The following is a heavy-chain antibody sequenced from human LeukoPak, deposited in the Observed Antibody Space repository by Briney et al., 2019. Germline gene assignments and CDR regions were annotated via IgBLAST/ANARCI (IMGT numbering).Heavy chain of an antibody. Sequence: ASVKVSCKASGYTFTSYGISWVRQAPGQGLEWMGWISAYNGNTNYAQKLQGRDTMTTDTSTSTAYMELRSLRSDDTAVYYCARTYSSSWSLYYYYYYYMDVWGKGTTVTVSS. V-gene: IGHV1-18*01. D-gene: IGHD6-13*01. J-gene: IGHJ6*03. CDR2: ISAYNGNT. CDR3: ARTYSSSWSLYYYYYYYMDV. CDR1: GYTFTSYG.